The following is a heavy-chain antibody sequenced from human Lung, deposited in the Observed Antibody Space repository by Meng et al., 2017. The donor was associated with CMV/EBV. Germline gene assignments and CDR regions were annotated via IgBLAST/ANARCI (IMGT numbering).Heavy chain of an antibody. CDR1: GFTFSNYE. Sequence: GGSLRLSXAASGFTFSNYEMHWVRQAPGKGLKWVAYISLSEATVHYADSVKGRFTIARDNAKNFLYLQMNSLRAEDTAVYYCARMYSGSRPFDAWGQGTLVTVSS. CDR3: ARMYSGSRPFDA. D-gene: IGHD3-10*01. J-gene: IGHJ4*02. V-gene: IGHV3-48*03. CDR2: ISLSEATV.